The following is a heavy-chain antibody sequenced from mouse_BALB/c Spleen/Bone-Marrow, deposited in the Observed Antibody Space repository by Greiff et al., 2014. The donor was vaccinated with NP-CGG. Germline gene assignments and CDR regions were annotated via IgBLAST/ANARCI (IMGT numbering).Heavy chain of an antibody. CDR1: GYTFTSYW. J-gene: IGHJ4*01. CDR3: TRVITAVLATRAMDY. Sequence: EVKLQESGTVLARPGASVKMSCKASGYTFTSYWMHWVKQRPGQGLEWIGAIYPGNSDTSYNQKFKGKAKLTAVTSTSTAYMELSSLTNEDSAVYYCTRVITAVLATRAMDYWGQGSSVTFSS. D-gene: IGHD1-1*01. CDR2: IYPGNSDT. V-gene: IGHV1-5*01.